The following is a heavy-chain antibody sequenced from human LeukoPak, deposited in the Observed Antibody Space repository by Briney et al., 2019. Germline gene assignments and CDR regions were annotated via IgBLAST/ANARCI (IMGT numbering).Heavy chain of an antibody. CDR2: IYYSGNT. J-gene: IGHJ3*02. CDR3: GWRSEKLDISCYSHGFDI. Sequence: SETLSLTCTVSGPSICSYYWRWIRQPPGRGLEWIGFIYYSGNTNYNPSLKSRVTMSLDTSKNLFSLRLSSVTAADTAVYYCGWRSEKLDISCYSHGFDIWGQGTMVTVS. D-gene: IGHD3-9*01. CDR1: GPSICSYY. V-gene: IGHV4-59*01.